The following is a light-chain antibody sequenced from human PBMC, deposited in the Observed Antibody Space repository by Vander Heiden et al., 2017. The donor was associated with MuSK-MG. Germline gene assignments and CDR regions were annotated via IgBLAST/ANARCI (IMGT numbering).Light chain of an antibody. Sequence: DIVITHSPYSLAVSLGERATINCRSSQSLLYSSSNENYLAWYQQRPGQPPKLLIYWASTRESGVPDRFSGSGSGTDFTLTISGLQTEDVAVYYCQQDYHSPFTFGHGTKVDIK. CDR3: QQDYHSPFT. J-gene: IGKJ3*01. CDR2: WAS. CDR1: QSLLYSSSNENY. V-gene: IGKV4-1*01.